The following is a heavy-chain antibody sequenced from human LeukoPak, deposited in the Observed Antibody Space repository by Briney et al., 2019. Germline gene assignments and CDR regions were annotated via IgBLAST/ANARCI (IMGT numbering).Heavy chain of an antibody. CDR3: ARQGDYYDSSGYYSAAFDY. V-gene: IGHV4-59*08. CDR2: IYYSGST. D-gene: IGHD3-22*01. Sequence: PSETLSLTCTVSGGSISSYYWSWIRQPPGKGLEWIGYIYYSGSTNYNPSLKSRVTISVDTSKNQFSLKLSSVTAADTAVYYCARQGDYYDSSGYYSAAFDYWGQGTLVTVSS. CDR1: GGSISSYY. J-gene: IGHJ4*02.